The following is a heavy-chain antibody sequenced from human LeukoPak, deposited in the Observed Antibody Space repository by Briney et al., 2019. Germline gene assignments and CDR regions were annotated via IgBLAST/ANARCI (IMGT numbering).Heavy chain of an antibody. CDR3: ARDFPTMTTAGAFDI. CDR2: INGDGRNI. Sequence: GGSLRLSCVASGFTFSSYWMHWVRQDPRKGLVWVSRINGDGRNINYADSVRGRFTISRDNAKNTLYLQMNTLRVEDTAVYYCARDFPTMTTAGAFDIWGQGTMVTVSS. CDR1: GFTFSSYW. J-gene: IGHJ3*02. V-gene: IGHV3-74*01. D-gene: IGHD5-24*01.